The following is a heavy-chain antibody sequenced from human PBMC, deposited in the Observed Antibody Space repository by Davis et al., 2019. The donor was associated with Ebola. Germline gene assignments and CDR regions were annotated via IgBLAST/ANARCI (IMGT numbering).Heavy chain of an antibody. CDR2: FDPEDGEA. D-gene: IGHD6-13*01. Sequence: ASVKVSCKVSGYTLTELSMHWVRQAPGKGLEWMGGFDPEDGEAIYAQKFQGRVTMTEDTSTDTAYMELSSLRSEDTAVYYCARGRMLWDNIAAAELGFDPWGQGTLVTVSS. V-gene: IGHV1-24*01. CDR1: GYTLTELS. CDR3: ARGRMLWDNIAAAELGFDP. J-gene: IGHJ5*02.